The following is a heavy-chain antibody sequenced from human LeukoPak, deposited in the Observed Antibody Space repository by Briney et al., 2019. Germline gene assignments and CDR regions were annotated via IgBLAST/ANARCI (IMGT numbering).Heavy chain of an antibody. CDR1: GGTFSSYA. D-gene: IGHD3-3*01. V-gene: IGHV1-18*01. Sequence: ASVKVSCKASGGTFSSYAISWVRQAPGQGLEWMGWISAYNGNTNYAQKLQGRVTMTTDTSTSTAYMELRSLRSDDTAVYYCARSGPGVVITFRGIDYWGQGTLVTVSS. J-gene: IGHJ4*02. CDR2: ISAYNGNT. CDR3: ARSGPGVVITFRGIDY.